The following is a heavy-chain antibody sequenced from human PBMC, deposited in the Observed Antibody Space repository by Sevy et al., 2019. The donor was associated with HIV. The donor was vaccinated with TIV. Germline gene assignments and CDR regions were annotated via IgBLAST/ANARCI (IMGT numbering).Heavy chain of an antibody. CDR1: GFTFSSYA. V-gene: IGHV3-21*05. Sequence: GGSLRLSCAASGFTFSSYAKNWVRQAPGKGLEWVSYISSGGTYTNYADSVKGRFTVSRDNAKNSLFLQMNSLRAEDTAVYYCARSRSSYGDYYFDYWGQGTLVTVSS. J-gene: IGHJ4*02. CDR2: ISSGGTYT. CDR3: ARSRSSYGDYYFDY. D-gene: IGHD4-17*01.